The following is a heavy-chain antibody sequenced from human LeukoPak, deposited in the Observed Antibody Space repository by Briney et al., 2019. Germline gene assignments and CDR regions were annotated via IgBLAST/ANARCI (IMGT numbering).Heavy chain of an antibody. CDR3: ATDLLGYCSSTSCRPFDI. Sequence: ASVKVSCKASGGTFSSYAISWVRQAPGQGLEWMGGIIPIFGTADYAQKFQGRVTITADESTSTAYMELSSLRSEDTAVYYCATDLLGYCSSTSCRPFDIWGQGTMVTVSS. CDR2: IIPIFGTA. D-gene: IGHD2-2*01. CDR1: GGTFSSYA. J-gene: IGHJ3*02. V-gene: IGHV1-69*13.